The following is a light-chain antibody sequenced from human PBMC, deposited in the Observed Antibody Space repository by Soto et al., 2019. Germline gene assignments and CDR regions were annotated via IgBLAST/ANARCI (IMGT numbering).Light chain of an antibody. Sequence: ESVLMQSPGTLSMSPGERATLSCRASQSVSSSYLAWYQQKPGQAPRLLIYGASSRATGIPDRFSGSGSGTDFTLTISRLEPEDFAVYYCQQYGSSPPCTFGQGTKVDIK. CDR3: QQYGSSPPCT. J-gene: IGKJ1*01. CDR2: GAS. V-gene: IGKV3-20*01. CDR1: QSVSSSY.